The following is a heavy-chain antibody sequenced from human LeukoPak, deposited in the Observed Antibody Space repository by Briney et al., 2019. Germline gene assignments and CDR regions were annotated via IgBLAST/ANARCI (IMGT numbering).Heavy chain of an antibody. CDR3: ARDRGDYGDYVRGDY. J-gene: IGHJ4*02. CDR1: GGTFSSYA. V-gene: IGHV1-18*01. Sequence: GASVKVSCKASGGTFSSYAISWVRQAPGQGLEWMGWISAYNGNTNYAQKLQGRVTMTTDTSTSTAYMELRSLRSDDTAVYYCARDRGDYGDYVRGDYWGQGTLVTVSS. D-gene: IGHD4-17*01. CDR2: ISAYNGNT.